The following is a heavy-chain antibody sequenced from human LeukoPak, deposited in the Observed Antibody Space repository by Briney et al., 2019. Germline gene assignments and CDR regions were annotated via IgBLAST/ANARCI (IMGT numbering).Heavy chain of an antibody. D-gene: IGHD3-3*01. CDR3: AREGGFYRPLDY. V-gene: IGHV4-4*02. CDR1: GGSFINTNW. J-gene: IGHJ4*02. Sequence: KPSGPLSLPCGVSGGSFINTNWWTWVRQPPGKGMEWIGEVHLDGRPNYNPSLESRLPMSVDVSENQVSLKLTSVTAADTAVYYCAREGGFYRPLDYSGQGTLVTVSS. CDR2: VHLDGRP.